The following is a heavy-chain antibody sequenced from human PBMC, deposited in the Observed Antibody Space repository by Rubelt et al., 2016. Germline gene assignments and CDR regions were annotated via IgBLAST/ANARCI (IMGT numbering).Heavy chain of an antibody. D-gene: IGHD1-1*01. CDR3: ARHDAIDSDGFDI. CDR2: INHSGST. CDR1: GGSFSGYY. J-gene: IGHJ3*02. V-gene: IGHV4-34*01. Sequence: QVQLQQWGAGLLKPSETLSLTCAVYGGSFSGYYWSWIRQPPGKGLEWIGEINHSGSTNYNPSLTSRVTISVDPSKNQFSLRLRSVTAADTAVYYCARHDAIDSDGFDIWGQGTMVSVSS.